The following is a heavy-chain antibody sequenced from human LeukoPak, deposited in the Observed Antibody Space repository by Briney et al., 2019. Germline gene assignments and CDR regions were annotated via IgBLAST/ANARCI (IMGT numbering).Heavy chain of an antibody. Sequence: GGSLRLSCAASGFTFSSYAMSWVRQAPGKGLEWVSGISGSGGSTYYADSVKGRFTTSRDNSKNTLYLQMNSLRAEDTAVYYCAKSRNYWVDYFDYWGQGTLVTVSS. D-gene: IGHD1-7*01. V-gene: IGHV3-23*01. CDR2: ISGSGGST. CDR1: GFTFSSYA. CDR3: AKSRNYWVDYFDY. J-gene: IGHJ4*02.